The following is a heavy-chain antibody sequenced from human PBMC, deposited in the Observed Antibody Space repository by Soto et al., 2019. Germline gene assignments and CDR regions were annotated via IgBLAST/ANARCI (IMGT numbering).Heavy chain of an antibody. CDR2: IIPIFGTA. CDR3: AVRDGYNYGHHYYYGMDV. CDR1: GGTFSSYA. D-gene: IGHD4-17*01. J-gene: IGHJ6*02. Sequence: SVKVSCKASGGTFSSYAISWVRQAPGQGLEWMGGIIPIFGTANYAQKFQGRVTITADESTSTAYMELSSLRSEDTAVYYCAVRDGYNYGHHYYYGMDVWGQGTTVTVSS. V-gene: IGHV1-69*13.